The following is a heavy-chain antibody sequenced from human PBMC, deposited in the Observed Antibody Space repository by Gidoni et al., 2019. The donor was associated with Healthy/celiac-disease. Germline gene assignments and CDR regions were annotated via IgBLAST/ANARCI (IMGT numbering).Heavy chain of an antibody. CDR2: IDWDDDK. V-gene: IGHV2-70*01. CDR3: ARVGYSNRHYYGMDV. CDR1: GFSLSTSGMC. D-gene: IGHD4-4*01. Sequence: QVTLRESGPALVKPTQTLTLTCTFSGFSLSTSGMCVSWIRQPPGKALEWLALIDWDDDKYYSTSLKTRLTISKDTSKNQVVLTMTNMDPVDTATYYCARVGYSNRHYYGMDVWGQGTTVTVSS. J-gene: IGHJ6*02.